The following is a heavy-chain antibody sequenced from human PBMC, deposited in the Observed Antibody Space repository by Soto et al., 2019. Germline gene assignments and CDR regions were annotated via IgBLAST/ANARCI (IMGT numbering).Heavy chain of an antibody. V-gene: IGHV3-30*18. J-gene: IGHJ4*02. CDR3: ANLASGSYAH. CDR1: GLSFSSYG. CDR2: ISFDGSNI. D-gene: IGHD3-10*01. Sequence: GGSLRLSCAASGLSFSSYGMHWVRQAPGKGLEWVAVISFDGSNIHYTDSVKGRFTISRDNSQNTAYLQMNSLRVEDTAMYYCANLASGSYAHWGQGTQVTVSS.